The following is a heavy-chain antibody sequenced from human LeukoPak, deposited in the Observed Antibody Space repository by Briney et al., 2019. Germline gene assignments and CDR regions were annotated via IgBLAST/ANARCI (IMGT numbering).Heavy chain of an antibody. V-gene: IGHV1-18*04. D-gene: IGHD6-19*01. J-gene: IGHJ6*02. CDR1: GYTFTGYY. Sequence: ASVKVSCKASGYTFTGYYMHWVRQAPGQGLEWMGWISAYNGNTNYAQKLQGRVTMTTDTSTSTAYMELRSLRSDGTAVYYCAREMVAGIDYYGMDVWGQGTTVTVSS. CDR3: AREMVAGIDYYGMDV. CDR2: ISAYNGNT.